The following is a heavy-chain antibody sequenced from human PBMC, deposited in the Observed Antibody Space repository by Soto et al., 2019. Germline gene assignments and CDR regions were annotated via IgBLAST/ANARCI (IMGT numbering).Heavy chain of an antibody. J-gene: IGHJ4*02. V-gene: IGHV1-69*13. CDR3: ARGSMIVVDPGFFDY. Sequence: SVKVSCKASGGTFSSYAISWVRQAPGQGLEWMGGIIPIFGTANYAQKFQGRVTITADESTSTAYMELSSLRSEDTAVYYCARGSMIVVDPGFFDYWGQGTLVTVS. D-gene: IGHD3-22*01. CDR2: IIPIFGTA. CDR1: GGTFSSYA.